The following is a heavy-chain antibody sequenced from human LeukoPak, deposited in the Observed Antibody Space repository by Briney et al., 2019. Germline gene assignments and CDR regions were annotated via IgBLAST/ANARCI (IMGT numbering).Heavy chain of an antibody. CDR1: GDSISSGDYY. D-gene: IGHD3-10*01. Sequence: SQTLSLTCTVSGDSISSGDYYWSWIRQPAGKGLEWIGRIYTSGSTNYNPSLKSRVTMSVDTSKNQFSLKLSSVTAADTAVYYCARDLSYYNVTFDYWGQGTLVTVSS. CDR3: ARDLSYYNVTFDY. J-gene: IGHJ4*02. V-gene: IGHV4-61*02. CDR2: IYTSGST.